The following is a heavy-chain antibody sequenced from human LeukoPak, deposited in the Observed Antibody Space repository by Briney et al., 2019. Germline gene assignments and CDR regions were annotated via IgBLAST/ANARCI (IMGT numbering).Heavy chain of an antibody. CDR1: GFTFRTYG. V-gene: IGHV3-30*18. Sequence: GGSLRLSCAASGFTFRTYGMHWVRQAPGKGLEWVAVISYDGSKKYYADSVKGRFTISRDNSKNTLYLQMNSLRAEDTAVYYCAKDVPPAALDYYFDYWGQGTLVTVSS. CDR2: ISYDGSKK. D-gene: IGHD6-13*01. J-gene: IGHJ4*02. CDR3: AKDVPPAALDYYFDY.